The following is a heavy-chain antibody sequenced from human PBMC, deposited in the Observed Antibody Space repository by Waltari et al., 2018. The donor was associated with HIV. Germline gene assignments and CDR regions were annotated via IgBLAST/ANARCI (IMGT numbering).Heavy chain of an antibody. J-gene: IGHJ4*02. D-gene: IGHD5-18*01. CDR1: GFTFGAFG. V-gene: IGHV3-9*01. CDR2: IDWNSRNI. Sequence: EVQMVASGGELVQPGRSLSLPCAVSGFTFGAFGMHWVRQVPGKGLEWVSGIDWNSRNIEYADSVKGRFIISRDNAKRSLYLDMTSLKSEDTAFYFCAKATERWLQPKFFDFWGQGTLVTVSS. CDR3: AKATERWLQPKFFDF.